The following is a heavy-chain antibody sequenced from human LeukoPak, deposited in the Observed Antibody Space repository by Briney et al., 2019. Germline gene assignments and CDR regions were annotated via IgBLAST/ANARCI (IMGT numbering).Heavy chain of an antibody. Sequence: SGTLSLTCAVSGGSISSSNWWSWVRQPPGKGLEWIGEIYHSGSTNYNPSLKSRVTISVDKSKNQFSLKLSSVTAADTAIYYCARRDYCTSTSCYESYNWFDPWGQGNLVTVSS. J-gene: IGHJ5*02. CDR3: ARRDYCTSTSCYESYNWFDP. D-gene: IGHD2-2*01. V-gene: IGHV4-4*02. CDR2: IYHSGST. CDR1: GGSISSSNW.